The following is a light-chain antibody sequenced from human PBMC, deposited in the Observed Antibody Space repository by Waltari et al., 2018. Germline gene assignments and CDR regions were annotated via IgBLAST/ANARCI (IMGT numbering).Light chain of an antibody. CDR1: SSDVGGYNY. CDR2: AVS. V-gene: IGLV2-14*01. J-gene: IGLJ2*01. Sequence: QSALTQPSSVSGSPGPSITISCTGTSSDVGGYNYVTWYQQPPGKAPKLMIYAVSNRPSGGSNRFSGSKSGNTASLTISGLQAEDEADYYCSSYTSSSTLVFGGGTKLTVL. CDR3: SSYTSSSTLV.